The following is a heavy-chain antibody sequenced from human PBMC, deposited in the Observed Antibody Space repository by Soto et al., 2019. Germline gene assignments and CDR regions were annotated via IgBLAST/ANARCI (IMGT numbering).Heavy chain of an antibody. J-gene: IGHJ6*02. CDR3: ARSVEQLVRKRYYYDGMDV. D-gene: IGHD6-6*01. CDR1: GDSVSSNSAA. Sequence: SQTLSLTCAISGDSVSSNSAAWNWIRQSPSRGLEWLGRTYYRSKWYNDYAVSVKSRITINPDTSKNQFSLHLNSVTPEDTAVYYCARSVEQLVRKRYYYDGMDVWGQGTTVTVSS. CDR2: TYYRSKWYN. V-gene: IGHV6-1*01.